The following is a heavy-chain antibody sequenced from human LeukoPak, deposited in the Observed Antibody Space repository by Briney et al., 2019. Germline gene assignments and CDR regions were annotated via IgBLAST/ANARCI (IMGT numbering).Heavy chain of an antibody. CDR2: ISWNSGSI. CDR3: AKAVRGWYFDL. CDR1: GFTFDDYA. J-gene: IGHJ2*01. Sequence: GGSLRLSCAASGFTFDDYAMHWVRQAPGKGLEWVSGISWNSGSIGYADSVKGRSTISRDNAKNSLYLQMNSLRAEDTALYYCAKAVRGWYFDLWGRGTLVTVSS. D-gene: IGHD3-10*01. V-gene: IGHV3-9*01.